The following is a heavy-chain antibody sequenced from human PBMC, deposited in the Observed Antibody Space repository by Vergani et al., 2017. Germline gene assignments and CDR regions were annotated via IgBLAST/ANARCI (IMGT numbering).Heavy chain of an antibody. CDR2: INPSGCST. J-gene: IGHJ6*03. V-gene: IGHV1-46*03. Sequence: QVQLVQSGAEVKKSGASVKVSCKASGYTFTSYYMHWVRQAPGQGLEWMGIINPSGCSTNYAQKVQGRVTMTRDTSTSTVYMELSSLRSEDTAVYYCARVGYSSSWYLGDYYYYYYMDVWGKGTTVTVSS. CDR1: GYTFTSYY. D-gene: IGHD6-13*01. CDR3: ARVGYSSSWYLGDYYYYYYMDV.